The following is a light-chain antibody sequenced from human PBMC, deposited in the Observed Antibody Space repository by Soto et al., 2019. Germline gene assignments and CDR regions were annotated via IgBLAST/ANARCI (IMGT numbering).Light chain of an antibody. V-gene: IGLV1-51*02. CDR1: RSNIGSNY. CDR2: ENN. CDR3: GTWDDALNVRV. J-gene: IGLJ3*02. Sequence: QSVLTQPPSVSAAPGQRVSISCSGSRSNIGSNYVSWYQQFPGSAPKLLIYENNRRPSGIPDRFSGSKSGTSATLGITGLQIGDEADYYCGTWDDALNVRVFGGWTKLTVL.